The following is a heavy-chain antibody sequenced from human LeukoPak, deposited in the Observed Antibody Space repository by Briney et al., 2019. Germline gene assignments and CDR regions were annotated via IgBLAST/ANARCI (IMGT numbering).Heavy chain of an antibody. D-gene: IGHD5-12*01. J-gene: IGHJ3*02. Sequence: GGSLRLSCAASGFTFSSYSMNWVRQAPGKGLEWVSSISSSGSYIYYADSVKGRFTISRDNAKNSLYLQMNSLRAEDTAVYYCARWATGGGDAFDIWGQGTMVTVSS. V-gene: IGHV3-21*01. CDR1: GFTFSSYS. CDR3: ARWATGGGDAFDI. CDR2: ISSSGSYI.